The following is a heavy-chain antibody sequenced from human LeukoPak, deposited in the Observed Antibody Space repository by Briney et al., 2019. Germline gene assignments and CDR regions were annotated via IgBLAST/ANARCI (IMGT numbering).Heavy chain of an antibody. CDR3: ARSLQGDYSDAFDI. D-gene: IGHD4-17*01. CDR1: GGSISSGGYS. Sequence: SETLSLTCAVSGGSISSGGYSWSWIRQPPGKGLEWIGYIYHSGSTYYNPSLKSRVTISVDTSKNQFSLKLSSVTAADTAVYYCARSLQGDYSDAFDIWGQGTMVTVSS. CDR2: IYHSGST. J-gene: IGHJ3*02. V-gene: IGHV4-30-2*01.